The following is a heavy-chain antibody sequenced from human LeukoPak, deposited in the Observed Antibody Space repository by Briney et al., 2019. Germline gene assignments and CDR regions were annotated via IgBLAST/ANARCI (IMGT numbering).Heavy chain of an antibody. D-gene: IGHD1-1*01. CDR3: ARPGHSYYYMDV. CDR1: GGSISSSSYY. V-gene: IGHV4-39*02. CDR2: IYYRGTT. Sequence: SETLSPTCTVSGGSISSSSYYWGWIRQPPGKGLEWIGTIYYRGTTYYNPSPKSRVTISADTSKNPFSLKLSSVTAADTAVYYCARPGHSYYYMDVWGKGTTVTVSS. J-gene: IGHJ6*03.